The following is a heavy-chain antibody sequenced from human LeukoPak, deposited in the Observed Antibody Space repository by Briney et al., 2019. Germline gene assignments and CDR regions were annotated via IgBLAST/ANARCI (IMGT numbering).Heavy chain of an antibody. CDR1: GFTFSSYW. J-gene: IGHJ5*02. CDR3: ARDRAYLSPSNWFDP. Sequence: GGSLRLSCAASGFTFSSYWTHWVRQAPGKGLVWVSRINTDGSSTSYADSVKGRFTISRDNAKNTLYLQMNSLRAEDTAVYYCARDRAYLSPSNWFDPWGQGTLVTVSS. D-gene: IGHD3-10*01. CDR2: INTDGSST. V-gene: IGHV3-74*01.